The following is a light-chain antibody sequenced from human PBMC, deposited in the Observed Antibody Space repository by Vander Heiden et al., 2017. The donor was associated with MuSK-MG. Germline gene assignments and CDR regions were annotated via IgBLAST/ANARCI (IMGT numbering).Light chain of an antibody. CDR3: SSFTGSSVL. Sequence: QSALTQPASVSGSPGQSITISCPGTSSDVGGYKYVSWYQQHPGQAPKLMIYDVSNRPSGVSNRFSGSKSGNTASLTISGLQAEDEADYYCSSFTGSSVLFGGGTKLTVL. V-gene: IGLV2-14*01. CDR2: DVS. J-gene: IGLJ2*01. CDR1: SSDVGGYKY.